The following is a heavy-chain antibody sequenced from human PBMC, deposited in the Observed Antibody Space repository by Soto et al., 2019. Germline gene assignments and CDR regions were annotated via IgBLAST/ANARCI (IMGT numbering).Heavy chain of an antibody. D-gene: IGHD6-19*01. CDR3: ARDARGLAVADTVGDLDY. V-gene: IGHV3-33*01. CDR2: IWYDGSNK. CDR1: GFTFSSYG. J-gene: IGHJ4*02. Sequence: QVQLVESGGGVVQPGRSLRLSCAASGFTFSSYGMHWVRQAPGKGLEWVAVIWYDGSNKYYADSVKGRFTISRDNSKNTLYLQMNSLRAEDTAVYYCARDARGLAVADTVGDLDYWGQGTLVTVSS.